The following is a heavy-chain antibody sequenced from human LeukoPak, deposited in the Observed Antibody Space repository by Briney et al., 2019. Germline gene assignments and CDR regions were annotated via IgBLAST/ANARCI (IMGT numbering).Heavy chain of an antibody. CDR2: ITSDGSST. CDR3: ARDRSGSHYYMDV. J-gene: IGHJ6*03. CDR1: GFTFGTEW. D-gene: IGHD1-26*01. V-gene: IGHV3-74*01. Sequence: GGSLRLSCVTSGFTFGTEWMHWVRQAPGEGLVWVSRITSDGSSTSYADSVKGRFTISRDNAKNTLYLQMNSLRAEDTAVYFCARDRSGSHYYMDVWGKGATVTVSS.